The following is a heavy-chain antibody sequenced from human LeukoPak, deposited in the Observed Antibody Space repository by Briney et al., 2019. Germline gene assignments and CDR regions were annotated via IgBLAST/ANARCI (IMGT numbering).Heavy chain of an antibody. CDR1: GFTFSSYA. V-gene: IGHV3-7*05. D-gene: IGHD1-26*01. CDR2: IKQDGSEK. Sequence: PGGSLRLSCAASGFTFSSYAMIWVRQAPGKGLEWVANIKQDGSEKYYVDSVKGRFTISRDNAKNSLYLQMNSLRAEDTAVYYCANALGAHYFDSWGQGTLVTVSS. J-gene: IGHJ4*02. CDR3: ANALGAHYFDS.